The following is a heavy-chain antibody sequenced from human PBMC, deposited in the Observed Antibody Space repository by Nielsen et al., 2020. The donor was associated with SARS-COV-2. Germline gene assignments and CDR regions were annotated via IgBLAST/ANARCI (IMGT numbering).Heavy chain of an antibody. J-gene: IGHJ4*02. V-gene: IGHV3-74*01. Sequence: GGSLRLSCAASAFTFSTYWMHWVRQAPGKGLVWVSRINSDGSSTSYADSVKGRFTISRDNAKNTLYLQMNSLRAEDTAVYYCVRGGSRRSFDYWGQGTLVTVSS. D-gene: IGHD2-15*01. CDR2: INSDGSST. CDR3: VRGGSRRSFDY. CDR1: AFTFSTYW.